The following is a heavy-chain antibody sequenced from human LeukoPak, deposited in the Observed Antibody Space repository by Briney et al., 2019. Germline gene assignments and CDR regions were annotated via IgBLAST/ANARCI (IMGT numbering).Heavy chain of an antibody. CDR3: ARSLTYYYDSSGYHVGAFDI. CDR1: GYTFTGYY. V-gene: IGHV1-2*02. Sequence: ASVKVSCKASGYTFTGYYMHWVRQAPGQGLEWMGWINPNSGGTNYAQKFQGRVTMTRDTSISTAYVELSRLRSDDTAVYYCARSLTYYYDSSGYHVGAFDIWGQGTMVTVSS. J-gene: IGHJ3*02. D-gene: IGHD3-22*01. CDR2: INPNSGGT.